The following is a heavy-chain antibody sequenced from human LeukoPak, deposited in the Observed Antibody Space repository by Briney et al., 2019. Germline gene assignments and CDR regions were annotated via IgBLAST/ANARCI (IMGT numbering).Heavy chain of an antibody. D-gene: IGHD1-26*01. V-gene: IGHV3-48*02. Sequence: GRSLRLSCAASGFTVSSNYMNWVRQAPGKGLEWVSYINRGSSTIYYADSVKGRFTISRDNAKNSLYLQMNSLGDEDTAVYYCARECLMVGVYDAFDIWGQGTMVTVSS. CDR1: GFTVSSNY. CDR2: INRGSSTI. J-gene: IGHJ3*02. CDR3: ARECLMVGVYDAFDI.